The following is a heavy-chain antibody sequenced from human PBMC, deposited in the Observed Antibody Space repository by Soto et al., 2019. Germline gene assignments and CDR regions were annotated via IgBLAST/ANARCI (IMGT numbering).Heavy chain of an antibody. Sequence: GGSLRLSCAASGFTFSNAWMSWVRQAPGKGLEWMGWISAYNGNTNYAQKLQGRVTMTTDTSTSTAYMELRSLRSDDTAVYYCARGYCSSTSSYAPSDYWGQGTLVTVSS. CDR1: GFTFSNAW. D-gene: IGHD2-2*01. CDR2: ISAYNGNT. CDR3: ARGYCSSTSSYAPSDY. V-gene: IGHV1-18*04. J-gene: IGHJ4*02.